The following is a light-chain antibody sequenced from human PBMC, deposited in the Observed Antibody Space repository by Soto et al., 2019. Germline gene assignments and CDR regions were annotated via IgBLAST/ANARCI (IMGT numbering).Light chain of an antibody. V-gene: IGKV1-39*01. CDR1: QSISSY. Sequence: DIQMTQSPSSLSASVGDRVTITCRASQSISSYLIWYQQKPGKAPKLLIYAASSLQSGVPSRFSGSGSGTDFTLTISSLQPEDFATYYCQQRSNWPTFGQGTRLETK. J-gene: IGKJ5*01. CDR2: AAS. CDR3: QQRSNWPT.